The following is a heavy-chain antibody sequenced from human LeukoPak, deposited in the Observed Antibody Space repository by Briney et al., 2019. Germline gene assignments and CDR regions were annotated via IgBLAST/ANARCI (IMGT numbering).Heavy chain of an antibody. CDR2: INHSGST. J-gene: IGHJ4*02. V-gene: IGHV4-34*01. Sequence: SETLSLTCAVYGGSFSGYYWSWIRQPPGKGLEWIGEINHSGSTSYNPSLKSRVTTSVDTSKNQFSLKLSSVTAADTAVYYCASAPLYGSGTTQGSYSFDYWGQGTLVTVSS. D-gene: IGHD3-10*01. CDR1: GGSFSGYY. CDR3: ASAPLYGSGTTQGSYSFDY.